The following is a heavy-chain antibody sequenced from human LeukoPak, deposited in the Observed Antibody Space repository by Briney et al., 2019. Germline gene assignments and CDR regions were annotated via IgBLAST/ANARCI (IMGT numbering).Heavy chain of an antibody. CDR1: GFTFSSYA. V-gene: IGHV3-23*01. Sequence: GGSLRLSCAASGFTFSSYAMSWVRQAPGKGLEWVSVISGSGGSTYYADSVKGRFTISRDNSKNTLYLQMNSLRAEDTAVYYCAKASTVTTRGDAFDIWGQGTMVTVSS. D-gene: IGHD4-17*01. J-gene: IGHJ3*02. CDR3: AKASTVTTRGDAFDI. CDR2: ISGSGGST.